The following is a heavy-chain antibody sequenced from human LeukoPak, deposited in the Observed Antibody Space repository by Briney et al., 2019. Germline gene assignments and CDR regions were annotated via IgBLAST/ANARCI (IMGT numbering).Heavy chain of an antibody. J-gene: IGHJ6*03. V-gene: IGHV1-69*06. Sequence: GASVKVSCKASGGTFSSYAISWVRQAPGQGLEWMGGIIPIFGTANYAQKFQGRVTITADKSTSTAYMELSSLRSEDTAVYYCARGPYSSSWYLDYYYYYMDVWGKGTTVTISS. D-gene: IGHD6-13*01. CDR1: GGTFSSYA. CDR2: IIPIFGTA. CDR3: ARGPYSSSWYLDYYYYYMDV.